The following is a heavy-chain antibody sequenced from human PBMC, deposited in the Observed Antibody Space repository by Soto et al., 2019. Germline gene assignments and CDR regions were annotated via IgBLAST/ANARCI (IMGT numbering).Heavy chain of an antibody. V-gene: IGHV3-7*04. CDR3: GRGPSHYNSAHVGY. D-gene: IGHD2-2*02. Sequence: EVQLVESGGGLVQPGGSLRLSCAASGFTFSSYWMSWVRQAPGKALECVANIKQDGRETYYVDSVKGRFTISRDNANSALYRQMDSLGAENPAVYYWGRGPSHYNSAHVGYGGQGTHFIVSS. CDR2: IKQDGRET. J-gene: IGHJ4*02. CDR1: GFTFSSYW.